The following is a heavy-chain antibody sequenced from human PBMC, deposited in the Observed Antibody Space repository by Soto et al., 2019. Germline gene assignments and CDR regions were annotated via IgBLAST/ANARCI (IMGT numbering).Heavy chain of an antibody. J-gene: IGHJ3*02. Sequence: PSETLSLTCTVSGGSISDDYWSWIRQPPGKGLEWIGHISHSGSTNYNPSLKSRVTISVDTSKNQFSLKLSSVTAADTAVYYCASGAIAAAGTSRAFDIWGQGTMVTVSS. V-gene: IGHV4-59*12. CDR2: ISHSGST. CDR3: ASGAIAAAGTSRAFDI. CDR1: GGSISDDY. D-gene: IGHD6-13*01.